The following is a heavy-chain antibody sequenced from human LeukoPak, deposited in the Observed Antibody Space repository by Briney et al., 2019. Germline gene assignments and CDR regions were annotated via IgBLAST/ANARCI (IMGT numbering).Heavy chain of an antibody. J-gene: IGHJ4*02. D-gene: IGHD5-24*01. V-gene: IGHV3-23*01. CDR2: ISGVGGDSA. CDR1: GITFTNYA. CDR3: ATIQYQLPPARWPSIY. Sequence: GGSLRPSCAASGITFTNYAISWVRQAPTKGLEWVSTISGVGGDSAYYADSVKGRFTISRDYSKNTLFLQMNSLRAEDTAVYYCATIQYQLPPARWPSIYWGQGTLVTVSS.